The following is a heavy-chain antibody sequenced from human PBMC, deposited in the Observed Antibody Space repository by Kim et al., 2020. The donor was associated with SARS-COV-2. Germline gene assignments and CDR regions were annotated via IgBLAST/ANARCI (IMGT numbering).Heavy chain of an antibody. J-gene: IGHJ6*02. CDR2: K. V-gene: IGHV3-33*01. Sequence: KYYADSVKGRFAISRDNSKNTLYLQMNSLRAEDTAVYYCARQVSYYYGMDVWGQGTTVTVSS. CDR3: ARQVSYYYGMDV.